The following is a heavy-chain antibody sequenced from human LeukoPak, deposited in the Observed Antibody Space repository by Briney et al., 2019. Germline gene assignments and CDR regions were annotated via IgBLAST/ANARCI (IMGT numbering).Heavy chain of an antibody. Sequence: SETLSLTCTVSGGSISSSSYYWAWIRQPPGKGLEWIGSMYYSGSTYYNPSLESRVTISVDTSKNQFSLKLSSVTAADTAVYYCARETSQKGAHYMDVWGKGTTVTISS. J-gene: IGHJ6*03. CDR3: ARETSQKGAHYMDV. CDR1: GGSISSSSYY. CDR2: MYYSGST. V-gene: IGHV4-39*07. D-gene: IGHD3-16*01.